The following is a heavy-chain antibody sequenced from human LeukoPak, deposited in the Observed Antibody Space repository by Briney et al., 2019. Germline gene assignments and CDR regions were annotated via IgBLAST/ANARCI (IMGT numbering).Heavy chain of an antibody. CDR1: GGSISSSSYY. CDR2: IYTSGST. D-gene: IGHD3-22*01. Sequence: SETLSLTCTVSGGSISSSSYYWSWIRQPAGKGLEWIGRIYTSGSTNYNPSLKSRVTISVDTSKNQFSLKLSSVTAADTAVYYCARVTMIVVWGAFDIWGQGTMVTVSS. V-gene: IGHV4-61*02. CDR3: ARVTMIVVWGAFDI. J-gene: IGHJ3*02.